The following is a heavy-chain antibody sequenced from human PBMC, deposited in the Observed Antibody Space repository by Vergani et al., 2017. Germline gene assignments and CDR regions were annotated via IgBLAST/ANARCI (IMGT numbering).Heavy chain of an antibody. J-gene: IGHJ4*02. V-gene: IGHV4-39*01. Sequence: QLQLQESGPGLVKPSETLSLTCTVSGGSISSSSYYWGWIRQPPGKGLEWIGSIYYSGSTYYNPSLKSRVTISVDTSKNQFSLKLSSVNAADTAVYYCARHPVHYDILTGYYFDYWGQGTLVTVSS. D-gene: IGHD3-9*01. CDR3: ARHPVHYDILTGYYFDY. CDR2: IYYSGST. CDR1: GGSISSSSYY.